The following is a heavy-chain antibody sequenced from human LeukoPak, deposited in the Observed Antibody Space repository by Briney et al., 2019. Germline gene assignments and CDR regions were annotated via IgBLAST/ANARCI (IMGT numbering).Heavy chain of an antibody. V-gene: IGHV4-4*07. CDR2: IYTSGST. CDR3: ARDRRCSSTSCPEDYYYYYMDV. D-gene: IGHD2-2*01. Sequence: SETLSLTCTVSGGSISSYYWSWIRQPAGKGLEWIGRIYTSGSTNYNPSLKSRVTMSVDASKNQFSLKLSSVTAADTAVYYCARDRRCSSTSCPEDYYYYYMDVWGKGTTVTVSS. CDR1: GGSISSYY. J-gene: IGHJ6*03.